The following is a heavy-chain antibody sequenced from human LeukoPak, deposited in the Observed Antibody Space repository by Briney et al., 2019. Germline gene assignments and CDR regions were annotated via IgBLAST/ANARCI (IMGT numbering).Heavy chain of an antibody. Sequence: ASVKVSCKASGYTFTGYYMHWVRQAPGQGLEWMGWINPNSGGTNYAQKFQGRVTMTRDTSISTAYMELSRLRSDDTAVYYCARDSGLAGVGDYWGQGTLVTVSS. J-gene: IGHJ4*02. CDR2: INPNSGGT. V-gene: IGHV1-2*02. CDR3: ARDSGLAGVGDY. D-gene: IGHD2-15*01. CDR1: GYTFTGYY.